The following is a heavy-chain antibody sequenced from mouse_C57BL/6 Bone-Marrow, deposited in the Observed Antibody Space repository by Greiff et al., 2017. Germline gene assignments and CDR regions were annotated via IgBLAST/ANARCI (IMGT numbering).Heavy chain of an antibody. CDR1: GYTFTSYW. V-gene: IGHV1-55*01. Sequence: QVQLQQPGAELVKPGASVKMSCKASGYTFTSYWITWVKQRPGQGLEWIGDIYPGSGSTNYNEKFKSKDTLTVDTSSSTAYMQLSSLTSVDSAVYYCARDGYYVPWYFDVWGTGTTVTVSS. CDR3: ARDGYYVPWYFDV. J-gene: IGHJ1*03. CDR2: IYPGSGST. D-gene: IGHD2-3*01.